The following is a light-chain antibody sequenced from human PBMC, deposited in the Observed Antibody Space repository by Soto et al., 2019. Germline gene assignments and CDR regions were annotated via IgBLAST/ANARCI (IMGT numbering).Light chain of an antibody. Sequence: QSVLTQPRSVSGSPGQSVTISCTGTSSDVGGYNYVSWYQQHPGKAPKLMIYDVSKRPSGVPDRFSGSKSGNTASLTISGLQAEGEADYYCCSYAGSYTNYVFGTGTKVTVL. CDR3: CSYAGSYTNYV. V-gene: IGLV2-11*01. CDR1: SSDVGGYNY. J-gene: IGLJ1*01. CDR2: DVS.